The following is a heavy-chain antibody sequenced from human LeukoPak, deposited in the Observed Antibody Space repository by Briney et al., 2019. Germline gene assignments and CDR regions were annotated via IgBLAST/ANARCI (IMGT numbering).Heavy chain of an antibody. CDR3: ARGHASTLLRGVNIDI. CDR2: IYTSGST. V-gene: IGHV4-4*07. D-gene: IGHD3-10*01. J-gene: IGHJ3*02. CDR1: GGSISSYY. Sequence: PSETLSLTCTVSGGSISSYYWSWIRQPAGKGLEWIGRIYTSGSTNYNPSLKSRVTMSVDTSKNQFSLKLSSVTAADTAVYYCARGHASTLLRGVNIDIWGQGTMVTVSS.